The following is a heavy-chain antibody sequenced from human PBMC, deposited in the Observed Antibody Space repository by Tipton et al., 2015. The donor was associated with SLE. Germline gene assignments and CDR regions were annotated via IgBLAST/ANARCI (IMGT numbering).Heavy chain of an antibody. J-gene: IGHJ4*02. CDR3: ASLSAPSDY. CDR2: INNDGSGT. V-gene: IGHV3-74*01. CDR1: GFTLSSYA. Sequence: SLRLSCAASGFTLSSYAMTWVRQAPGKGLQWVSRINNDGSGTNYADSVKDRFTISRDNAKNTLFLEMNSLRVDDTAVYHCASLSAPSDYWGQGTLVTVSS.